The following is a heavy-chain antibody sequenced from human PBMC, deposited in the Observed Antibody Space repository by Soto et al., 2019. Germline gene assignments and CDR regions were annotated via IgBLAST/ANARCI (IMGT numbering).Heavy chain of an antibody. CDR2: IYYSGST. V-gene: IGHV4-31*03. CDR1: GGSIISGGYY. J-gene: IGHJ3*02. CDR3: ARELAIFGVVIPDAFDI. D-gene: IGHD3-3*01. Sequence: QVQLQESGPGLVKPSQTLSLTCTVSGGSIISGGYYWSWIRQHPGKGLEWIGYIYYSGSTYYNPSLKSRVTISVDTSKSQFSLKLSSVTAADTAVYYCARELAIFGVVIPDAFDIWGRGTMVSVSS.